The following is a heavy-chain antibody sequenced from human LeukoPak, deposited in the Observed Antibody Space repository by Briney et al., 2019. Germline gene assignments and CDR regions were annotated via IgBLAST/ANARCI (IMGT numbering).Heavy chain of an antibody. CDR1: GFTVSSNY. V-gene: IGHV3-66*01. CDR3: ATSGIAVAGTDDAFDI. J-gene: IGHJ3*02. CDR2: IYSGGST. D-gene: IGHD6-19*01. Sequence: GGSLRLSRAASGFTVSSNYMSWVRQAPGKGLEWVSVIYSGGSTYYADSVKGRFTISRDNSKNTLYPQMNSLRAEDTAVYYCATSGIAVAGTDDAFDIWGQGTMVTVSS.